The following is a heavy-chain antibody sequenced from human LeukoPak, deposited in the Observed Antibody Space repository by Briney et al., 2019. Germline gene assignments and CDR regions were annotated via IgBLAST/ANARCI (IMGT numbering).Heavy chain of an antibody. CDR2: LNHSVST. J-gene: IGHJ5*02. CDR3: ARRKRSGCSSTSCLLNWFDP. Sequence: SETLSLTCAVYGGSFSGYYWRWIREPPGEGLEWIGELNHSVSTNYNPSLKSLVTISVDTSKNQFSLKLSSVTAADTAVYYCARRKRSGCSSTSCLLNWFDPWGQGTLVTVSS. V-gene: IGHV4-34*01. CDR1: GGSFSGYY. D-gene: IGHD2-2*01.